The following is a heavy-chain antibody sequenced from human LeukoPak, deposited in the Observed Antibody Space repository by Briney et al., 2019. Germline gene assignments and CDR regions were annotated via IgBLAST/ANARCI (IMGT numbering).Heavy chain of an antibody. CDR1: GGTFSSYA. Sequence: ASVKVSCKASGGTFSSYAISWVRQAPGQGLEWMGWISAYNGNTNYAQKLQGRVTMTTDTSTSTAYMELRSLRSDDTAVYYCARKSSPYYYYGMDVWGQGTTVTVSS. J-gene: IGHJ6*02. V-gene: IGHV1-18*01. CDR3: ARKSSPYYYYGMDV. CDR2: ISAYNGNT.